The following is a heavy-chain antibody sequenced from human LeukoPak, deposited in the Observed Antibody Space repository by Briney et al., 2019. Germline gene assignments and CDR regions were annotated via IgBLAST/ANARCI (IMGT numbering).Heavy chain of an antibody. CDR3: ASLYSTYY. V-gene: IGHV3-23*01. D-gene: IGHD6-13*01. CDR1: GFTVSNNY. J-gene: IGHJ4*02. CDR2: ISSSGGST. Sequence: GGSLRLSCAASGFTVSNNYMGWVRQAPGKGLEWVSGISSSGGSTYYADSVKGRFTISRDNSKNTLYLQMNSLRAEDTALYYCASLYSTYYWGQGTLVTVSS.